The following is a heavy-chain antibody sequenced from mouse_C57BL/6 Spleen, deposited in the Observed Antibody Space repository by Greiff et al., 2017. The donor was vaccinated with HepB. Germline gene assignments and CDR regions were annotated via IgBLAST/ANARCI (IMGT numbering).Heavy chain of an antibody. CDR3: ARRDLQGAMDD. Sequence: VKLQESGAELARPGASVKLSCKASGYTFTSYGISWVKQRTGQGLEWIGEIYPRSGNTYYNEKFKGKATLTADKSSSTAYMELRSLTSADSAVYFCARRDLQGAMDDWGQGTSVTVSS. CDR2: IYPRSGNT. V-gene: IGHV1-81*01. J-gene: IGHJ4*01. CDR1: GYTFTSYG.